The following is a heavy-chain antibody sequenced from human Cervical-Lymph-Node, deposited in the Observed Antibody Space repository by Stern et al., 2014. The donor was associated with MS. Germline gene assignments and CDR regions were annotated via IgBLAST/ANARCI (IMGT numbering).Heavy chain of an antibody. D-gene: IGHD2-15*01. CDR2: IIPIFGTA. V-gene: IGHV1-69*12. CDR3: ARSYCSGGSCYPSYYYGMDV. J-gene: IGHJ6*02. Sequence: VQLVQSGAEVKKPGSSVKVSCKASGGTFSSYAISWVRQAPGQGLEWMGGIIPIFGTANYAKKFQGRVTITADESTSTAYMELSSLRSEDTAVYYCARSYCSGGSCYPSYYYGMDVWGQGTTVTVSS. CDR1: GGTFSSYA.